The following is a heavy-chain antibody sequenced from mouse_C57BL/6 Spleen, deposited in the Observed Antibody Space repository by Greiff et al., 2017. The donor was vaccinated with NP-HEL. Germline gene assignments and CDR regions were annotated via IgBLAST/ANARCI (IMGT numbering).Heavy chain of an antibody. CDR2: IRLKSDNYAT. CDR3: TGGAAWFAY. V-gene: IGHV6-3*01. Sequence: EVKVEESGGGLVQPGGSMKLSCVASGFTFSNYWMNWVRQSPEKGLEWVAQIRLKSDNYATHYAESVKGRFTISRDDSKSSVYLQMNNLRAEDTGIYYCTGGAAWFAYWGQGTLVTVSA. J-gene: IGHJ3*01. CDR1: GFTFSNYW.